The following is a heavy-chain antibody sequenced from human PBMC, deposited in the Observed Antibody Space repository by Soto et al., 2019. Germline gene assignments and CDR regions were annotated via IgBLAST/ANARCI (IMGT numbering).Heavy chain of an antibody. CDR2: IIPIFGTA. CDR1: GGTFSRYA. V-gene: IGHV1-69*13. J-gene: IGHJ6*02. D-gene: IGHD4-4*01. Sequence: SVKVYCKASGGTFSRYAISWVRQATGQGLEWMGGIIPIFGTANYAQKFQGRVTITADESTSTAYMELSSLRSEDTAVYYCARDRVTVSYGNYYYYGMDVWGQGTTVTVSS. CDR3: ARDRVTVSYGNYYYYGMDV.